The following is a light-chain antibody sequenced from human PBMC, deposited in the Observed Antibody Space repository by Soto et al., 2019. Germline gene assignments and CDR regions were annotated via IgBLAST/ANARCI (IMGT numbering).Light chain of an antibody. Sequence: SVLTQPPSASGTPGQRVTISCSGSSSNIGSNTVNWYQQLPGTAPKLLIYSNNQRPSGVPDRFSGSKSGTSASLAISGLQSEDEADYYCAAWDDSLLFGGGTKLTVL. CDR2: SNN. CDR1: SSNIGSNT. V-gene: IGLV1-44*01. J-gene: IGLJ2*01. CDR3: AAWDDSLL.